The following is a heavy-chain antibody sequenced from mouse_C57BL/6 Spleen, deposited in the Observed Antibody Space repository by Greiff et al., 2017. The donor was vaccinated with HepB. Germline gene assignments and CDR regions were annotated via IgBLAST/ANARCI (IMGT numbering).Heavy chain of an antibody. Sequence: QQSCKASGYTFTSYWMQWVKQRPGQGLEWIGEIDPSDSYTNYNQKFKGKATLTVDTSSSTAYMQLSSLTSEDSAVYYCARDMPFAYWGQGTLVTVSA. CDR3: ARDMPFAY. D-gene: IGHD6-5*01. V-gene: IGHV1-50*01. CDR1: GYTFTSYW. CDR2: IDPSDSYT. J-gene: IGHJ3*01.